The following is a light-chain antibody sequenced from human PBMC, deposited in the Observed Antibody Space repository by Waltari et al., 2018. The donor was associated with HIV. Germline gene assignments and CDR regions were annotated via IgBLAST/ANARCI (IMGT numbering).Light chain of an antibody. J-gene: IGKJ1*01. CDR3: QQYNNWPLT. Sequence: EIVMTQSPATLSVSPGARATLSCRASQSISTNLAWYQQKPGQAPRLLIFGASTWATGIPARFSGSGSGTEFTLTISSLQSEDFAVYYCQQYNNWPLTFGQGTKVEIK. CDR1: QSISTN. V-gene: IGKV3-15*01. CDR2: GAS.